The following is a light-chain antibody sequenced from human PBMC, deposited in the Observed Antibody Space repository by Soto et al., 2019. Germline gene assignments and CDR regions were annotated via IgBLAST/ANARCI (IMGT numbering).Light chain of an antibody. CDR1: QGIGSW. CDR3: QQANSFPRIS. J-gene: IGKJ5*01. Sequence: DIQMTQSPSSVSASVGDRVTITCRASQGIGSWLAWYQLKPGIAPKLLIYAASTLQSGVPSRFSGGGSGTDSTLAISSLQPEDFAAYYCQQANSFPRISFGRGTRLEIK. V-gene: IGKV1-12*01. CDR2: AAS.